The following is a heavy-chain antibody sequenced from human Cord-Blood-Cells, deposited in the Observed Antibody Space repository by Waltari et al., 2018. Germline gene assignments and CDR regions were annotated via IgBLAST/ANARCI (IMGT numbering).Heavy chain of an antibody. CDR3: ARETALTAASFDY. D-gene: IGHD6-13*01. CDR1: GFTFSSYA. V-gene: IGHV3-30-3*01. CDR2: ISDDGSNK. Sequence: QVQLVESGGGVVQPGRSLRLSCAASGFTFSSYAMHWVRRAPGKGLEGVAVISDDGSNKYYADSVKGRFTISRDNSKNTLYLQMNSLRAEDTAVYYCARETALTAASFDYWGQGTLVTVSS. J-gene: IGHJ4*02.